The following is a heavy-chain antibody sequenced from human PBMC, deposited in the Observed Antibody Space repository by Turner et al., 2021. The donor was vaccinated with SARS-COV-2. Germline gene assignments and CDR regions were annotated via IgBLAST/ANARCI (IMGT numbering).Heavy chain of an antibody. CDR3: ARHQGSTSGYDHGMNV. J-gene: IGHJ6*02. CDR1: GGSISSKS. Sequence: QAQLQESGPGLVRPSETLSLTCTVSGGSISSKSWSWIRQSPGTGLEWIGYFYRIGSIEYNPTRRGRVTISVDTSKNQLSLKLISMTAAATAVYYCARHQGSTSGYDHGMNVWGQGTAVIVSS. CDR2: FYRIGSI. D-gene: IGHD1-1*01. V-gene: IGHV4-59*08.